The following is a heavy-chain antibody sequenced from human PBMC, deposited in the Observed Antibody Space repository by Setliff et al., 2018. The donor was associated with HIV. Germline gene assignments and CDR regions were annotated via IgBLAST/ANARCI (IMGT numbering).Heavy chain of an antibody. CDR2: IFTGGNI. Sequence: SETLSLTCAVSGVSISGYYWTWIRQPAGKGLEWIGRIFTGGNINYNPSLKSRVTISVDTSKNQFSLKLSSVTAADTAVYYCASLPPLYDSSGYYFDYWGQGTLVTVSS. J-gene: IGHJ4*02. D-gene: IGHD3-22*01. CDR3: ASLPPLYDSSGYYFDY. V-gene: IGHV4-4*07. CDR1: GVSISGYY.